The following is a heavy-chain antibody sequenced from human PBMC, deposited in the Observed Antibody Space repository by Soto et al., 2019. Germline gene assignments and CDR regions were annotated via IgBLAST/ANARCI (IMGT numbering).Heavy chain of an antibody. J-gene: IGHJ4*02. D-gene: IGHD1-1*01. Sequence: QVQLVESGGGVVQPGRSRRLSCAASGFTLSDYGMHWVRQAPGKGLEWVAMISHDGTTKYWADSEKGRFTISRDNSKNALYLQMNSLRAEDTAVYYCAKDRRDGEYNSVYDFWGQGAVVTVSS. CDR1: GFTLSDYG. CDR2: ISHDGTTK. CDR3: AKDRRDGEYNSVYDF. V-gene: IGHV3-30*18.